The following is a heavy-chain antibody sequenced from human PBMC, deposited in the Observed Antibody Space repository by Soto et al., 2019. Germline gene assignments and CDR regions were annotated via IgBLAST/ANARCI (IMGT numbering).Heavy chain of an antibody. CDR3: ARAIVVVVAAAPGGAFDI. J-gene: IGHJ3*02. Sequence: PGGSLRLSCAASGFTVSSNYMSWVRQAPGKGLEWVSVIYSGGSTYYADSVKGRFTISRDNSKNTLYLQMNSLRAEDTAVYYCARAIVVVVAAAPGGAFDIWGQGTMVTVSS. CDR1: GFTVSSNY. V-gene: IGHV3-66*01. D-gene: IGHD2-15*01. CDR2: IYSGGST.